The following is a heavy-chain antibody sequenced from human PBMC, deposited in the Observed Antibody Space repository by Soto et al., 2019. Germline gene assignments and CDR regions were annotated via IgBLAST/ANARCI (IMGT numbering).Heavy chain of an antibody. Sequence: ASVKVSCKASGYIFTAYSMHWVRQAPGQGLEWLGWINPNTGDTIYAQKFQDRVSMTCDTSVSTAYMELSSLSSDDTAVYYCAREASAVVYLDDWGQGTLVTVSS. V-gene: IGHV1-2*02. J-gene: IGHJ4*02. CDR1: GYIFTAYS. D-gene: IGHD6-19*01. CDR2: INPNTGDT. CDR3: AREASAVVYLDD.